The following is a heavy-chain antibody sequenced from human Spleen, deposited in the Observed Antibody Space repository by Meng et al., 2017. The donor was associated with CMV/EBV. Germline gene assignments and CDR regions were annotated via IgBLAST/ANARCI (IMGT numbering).Heavy chain of an antibody. CDR3: ASAGLGYCSVTSCYNDY. J-gene: IGHJ4*02. D-gene: IGHD2-2*02. CDR1: AFTFSSSW. V-gene: IGHV3-74*01. CDR2: INSDGSST. Sequence: GESLKISCAASAFTFSSSWMHWVRQAPGKGLVWVSRINSDGSSTTYADPVKGRFTISRDNAKNSLFLQMSSLRVEDTAMYYCASAGLGYCSVTSCYNDYWGQGTLVTVSS.